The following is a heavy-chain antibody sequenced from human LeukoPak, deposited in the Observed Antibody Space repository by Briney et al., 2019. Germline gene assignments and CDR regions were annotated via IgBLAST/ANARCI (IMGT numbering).Heavy chain of an antibody. Sequence: GASVKVSCKASGYTFTGYYMHWVRQAPGQGLEWMGWINPNSGGTNYAQKFQGRVTMTRDTSISTAYMELSRLRSDATAVYYCARGDIVVVPAAMGAFDIWGQGTMVTVSS. CDR3: ARGDIVVVPAAMGAFDI. CDR2: INPNSGGT. V-gene: IGHV1-2*02. D-gene: IGHD2-2*01. CDR1: GYTFTGYY. J-gene: IGHJ3*02.